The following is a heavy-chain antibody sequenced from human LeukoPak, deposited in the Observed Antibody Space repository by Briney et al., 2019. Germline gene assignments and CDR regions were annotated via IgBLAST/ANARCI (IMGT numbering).Heavy chain of an antibody. CDR3: ARDAAGLNY. Sequence: PGGSLRLSCAASGFSFTIHWMHCVRQAPGRGLVWVSRINYYGSTTMYADSVKGRFTIFRDNPKNTLYLQMNSLRAEDTAFYNCARDAAGLNYWGQGTLVTVSS. D-gene: IGHD2-15*01. V-gene: IGHV3-74*03. J-gene: IGHJ4*02. CDR2: INYYGSTT. CDR1: GFSFTIHW.